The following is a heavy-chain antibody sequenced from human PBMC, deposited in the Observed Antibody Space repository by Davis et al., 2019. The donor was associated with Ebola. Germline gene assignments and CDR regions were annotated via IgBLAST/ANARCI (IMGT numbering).Heavy chain of an antibody. CDR2: INPSGGST. CDR1: GYTFTSYY. CDR3: ARGFTTDYYYYGMDV. Sequence: AASVKVSCKASGYTFTSYYMHWVRQAPGQGLEWMGIINPSGGSTSYAQKFQGRVTMTRNTSISTAYMELSSLRSEDTAVYYCARGFTTDYYYYGMDVWGQGTTVTVSS. V-gene: IGHV1-46*01. J-gene: IGHJ6*02. D-gene: IGHD1-26*01.